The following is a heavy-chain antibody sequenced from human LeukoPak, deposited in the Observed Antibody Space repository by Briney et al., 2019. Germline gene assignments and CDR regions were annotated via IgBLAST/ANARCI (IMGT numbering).Heavy chain of an antibody. CDR1: GYTFTGYY. J-gene: IGHJ4*02. CDR3: ARDPPGGDSGSYAFDY. V-gene: IGHV1-2*02. Sequence: ASVKVSCKASGYTFTGYYMHWVRQAPGQGLEWMGWIHPNSGGTNYAQKFQGRVTMTRDTSISTAYMELSRLRSDDTAVYYCARDPPGGDSGSYAFDYWGQGTLVTVSS. CDR2: IHPNSGGT. D-gene: IGHD1-26*01.